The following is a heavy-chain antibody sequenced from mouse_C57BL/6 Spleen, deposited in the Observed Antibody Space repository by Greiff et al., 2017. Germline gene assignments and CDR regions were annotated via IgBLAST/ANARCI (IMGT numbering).Heavy chain of an antibody. CDR3: ANYRGDY. D-gene: IGHD1-3*01. J-gene: IGHJ4*01. Sequence: VQLQQPGAELVKPGASVKLSCKASGYTFTSYWMQWVKQRPGQGLEWIGEIDPSDSYTNYNQKFKGKATLTVDTSSSTAYMQLSSLTSEDSAVYYCANYRGDYWGQGTSVTVSS. V-gene: IGHV1-50*01. CDR1: GYTFTSYW. CDR2: IDPSDSYT.